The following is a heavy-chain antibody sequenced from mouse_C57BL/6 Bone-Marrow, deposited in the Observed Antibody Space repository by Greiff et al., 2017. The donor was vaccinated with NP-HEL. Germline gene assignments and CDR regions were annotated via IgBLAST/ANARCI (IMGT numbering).Heavy chain of an antibody. CDR3: ARLGGESAWFAY. D-gene: IGHD4-1*01. Sequence: EVKLVESGGGLVQPGGSLSLSCAASGFTFTDYYMSWVRQPPGKALEWLGFIRNKANGYTTEYSASVKGRFTISRDNSQSILYLQMNALRAEDSATYYCARLGGESAWFAYWGQGTLVTVSA. V-gene: IGHV7-3*01. CDR1: GFTFTDYY. CDR2: IRNKANGYTT. J-gene: IGHJ3*01.